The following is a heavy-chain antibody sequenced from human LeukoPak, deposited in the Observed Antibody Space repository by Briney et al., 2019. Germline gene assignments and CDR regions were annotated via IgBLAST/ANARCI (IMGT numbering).Heavy chain of an antibody. CDR2: ISGSGGST. CDR1: GFTFSSYA. D-gene: IGHD3-10*01. V-gene: IGHV3-23*01. Sequence: VGSLRLSCAASGFTFSSYAMSWVRQAPGKGLEWVSAISGSGGSTYYADSVKGRFTISRDNSKNTLYLQMNSLGAEDTAVYFCAKDSPRGLLWFGELSHDAFDIWGQGTMVTVSS. CDR3: AKDSPRGLLWFGELSHDAFDI. J-gene: IGHJ3*02.